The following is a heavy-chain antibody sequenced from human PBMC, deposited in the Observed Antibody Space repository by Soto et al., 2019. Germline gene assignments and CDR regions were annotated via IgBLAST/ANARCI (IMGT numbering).Heavy chain of an antibody. CDR2: IYHSGST. J-gene: IGHJ4*02. CDR1: GGSISSSNW. CDR3: ARVLLEPTQAVAGTIDY. V-gene: IGHV4-4*02. Sequence: SETLSLTCAVSGGSISSSNWWSWVRQPPGKGLEWIGEIYHSGSTNYNPSLKSRVTISVDKSKNQFSLKLSSVTAADTAVYYCARVLLEPTQAVAGTIDYWGQGTLVTVSS. D-gene: IGHD6-19*01.